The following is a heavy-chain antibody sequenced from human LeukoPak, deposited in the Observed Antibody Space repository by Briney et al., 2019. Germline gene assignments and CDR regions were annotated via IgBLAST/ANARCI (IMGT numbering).Heavy chain of an antibody. Sequence: ESPETLFKGPGYNFTSYWDSWVRQMPGKGLEWMGRIDPSGSYTNYSASFQGHVTISADKNISSAYLQWSSLKASDTAMCYCARLTVAWANDYWGEGTLVTVSS. V-gene: IGHV5-10-1*01. CDR2: IDPSGSYT. CDR3: ARLTVAWANDY. CDR1: GYNFTSYW. J-gene: IGHJ4*02. D-gene: IGHD2-15*01.